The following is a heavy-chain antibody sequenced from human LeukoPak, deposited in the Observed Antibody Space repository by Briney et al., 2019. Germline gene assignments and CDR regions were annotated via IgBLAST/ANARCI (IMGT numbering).Heavy chain of an antibody. D-gene: IGHD6-19*01. CDR2: INPNSGGT. Sequence: ASVTVSYKASGYTFTGYYMHWVRQAPGQGLEWMGWINPNSGGTNYAQKFQGWVTMTRDTSISTAYMELSRLRSDDTAVYYCAREGSGWYGHYFDYWGQGTLVTVSS. V-gene: IGHV1-2*04. CDR1: GYTFTGYY. J-gene: IGHJ4*02. CDR3: AREGSGWYGHYFDY.